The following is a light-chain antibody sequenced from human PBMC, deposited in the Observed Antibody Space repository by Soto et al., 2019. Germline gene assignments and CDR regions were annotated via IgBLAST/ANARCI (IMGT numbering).Light chain of an antibody. Sequence: QPVLTQSSSASASPGSSVKLTCTLSSGHSSYIIAWHQQQPGKAPRYLMKLEGSGSYNKGSGVPDRFSGSSSGADRYLTISTLQSEDEADYYCETWDSNTRVFGTGTKLTVL. V-gene: IGLV4-60*03. CDR1: SGHSSYI. CDR2: LEGSGSY. J-gene: IGLJ1*01. CDR3: ETWDSNTRV.